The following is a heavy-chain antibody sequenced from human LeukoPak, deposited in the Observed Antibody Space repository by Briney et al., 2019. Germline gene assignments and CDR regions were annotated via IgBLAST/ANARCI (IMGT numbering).Heavy chain of an antibody. Sequence: GGSLRLSCAASGFTFSSYEMNWVRQAPGKGLEWVAYITISTGIIYYADSVKGRFTISRDNAKNSLYLQMNSLRAEDTAVYYCARETPYSSSWTVFDYWGQGTLVTVSS. CDR3: ARETPYSSSWTVFDY. CDR1: GFTFSSYE. J-gene: IGHJ4*02. V-gene: IGHV3-48*01. CDR2: ITISTGII. D-gene: IGHD6-13*01.